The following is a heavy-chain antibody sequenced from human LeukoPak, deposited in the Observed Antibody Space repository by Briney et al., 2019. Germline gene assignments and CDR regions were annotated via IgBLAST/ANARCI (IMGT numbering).Heavy chain of an antibody. CDR3: ATSSSSGS. CDR2: INHNSGGT. D-gene: IGHD6-6*01. J-gene: IGHJ5*02. Sequence: ASVKVSCKASGYTFTGYYIHWVRQAPGHGLEWMGCINHNSGGTSYARKFQGRVTMTRDTSISTAYMELSRLRSDDTAIYYCATSSSSGSWGQGTLVTVSS. CDR1: GYTFTGYY. V-gene: IGHV1-2*02.